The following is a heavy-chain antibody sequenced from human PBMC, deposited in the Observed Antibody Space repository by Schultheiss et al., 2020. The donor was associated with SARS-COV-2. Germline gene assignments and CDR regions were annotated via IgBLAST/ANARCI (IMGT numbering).Heavy chain of an antibody. V-gene: IGHV4-34*01. CDR3: ARSRPYYYGSGSYSY. CDR1: GGSFRGYY. Sequence: SETLSLTCAVYGGSFRGYYWTWIRQPPGKGLEWIGEINHSGSTNYNPSLKSRITILVDTSKNLFSLTLTSVTPADTAMYYCARSRPYYYGSGSYSYWGQGTLVTVSS. CDR2: INHSGST. J-gene: IGHJ4*02. D-gene: IGHD3-10*01.